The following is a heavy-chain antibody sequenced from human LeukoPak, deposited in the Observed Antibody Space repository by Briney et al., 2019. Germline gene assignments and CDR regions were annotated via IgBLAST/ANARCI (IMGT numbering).Heavy chain of an antibody. CDR1: GITFSSYS. D-gene: IGHD6-25*01. Sequence: PGGSLRLSCAASGITFSSYSMNWVRQAPGKGLEWVSYISSSGSTIDYADSVKGRFTISRDNSKNTLYLQMNSLRAEDTAVYYCARVFQRDYYFDYWGQGTLVTVSS. CDR3: ARVFQRDYYFDY. V-gene: IGHV3-48*01. J-gene: IGHJ4*02. CDR2: ISSSGSTI.